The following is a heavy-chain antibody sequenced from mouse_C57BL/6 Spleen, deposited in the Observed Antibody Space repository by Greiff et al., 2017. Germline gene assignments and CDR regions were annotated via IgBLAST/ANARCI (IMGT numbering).Heavy chain of an antibody. J-gene: IGHJ2*01. Sequence: VQLQQSGAELVKPGASVKISCKASGYAFSSYWMNWVQQRPGKGLEWIGQIHPGAGDTNYNGKFKGKATLTADKSSSTAYMQLSSLTSEDSAVYFCARRGRSGYDYWGQGTTLTVSS. D-gene: IGHD3-2*02. V-gene: IGHV1-80*01. CDR3: ARRGRSGYDY. CDR2: IHPGAGDT. CDR1: GYAFSSYW.